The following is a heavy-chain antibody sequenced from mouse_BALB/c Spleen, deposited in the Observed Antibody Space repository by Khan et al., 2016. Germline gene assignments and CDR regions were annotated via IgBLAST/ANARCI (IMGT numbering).Heavy chain of an antibody. CDR2: INTYIGEP. CDR3: ASEGDYGGFTY. V-gene: IGHV9-3-1*01. Sequence: QIQLVQSGPELKKPGETVKISCKASGYTFTNYGMNWVKQAPGKGLKWMGRINTYIGEPTYADDFKGRLAFPLETSASTAYLQINNLKKDASATYFCASEGDYGGFTYWGQGTLVTVSA. J-gene: IGHJ3*01. D-gene: IGHD2-13*01. CDR1: GYTFTNYG.